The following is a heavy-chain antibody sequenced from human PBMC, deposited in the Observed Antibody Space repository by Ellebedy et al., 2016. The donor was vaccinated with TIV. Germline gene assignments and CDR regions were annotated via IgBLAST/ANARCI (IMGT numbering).Heavy chain of an antibody. CDR2: INHSGST. Sequence: MPSETLSLTCAVHGGSLSSDYWSWIRQSPEKGLEWIGEINHSGSTSYSPSLQSRVTISVDTSKRQFSLKLSSVTAADTAVYYCAGAVAGILHWGQGTLVTVSS. J-gene: IGHJ4*02. CDR1: GGSLSSDY. CDR3: AGAVAGILH. V-gene: IGHV4-34*01. D-gene: IGHD6-19*01.